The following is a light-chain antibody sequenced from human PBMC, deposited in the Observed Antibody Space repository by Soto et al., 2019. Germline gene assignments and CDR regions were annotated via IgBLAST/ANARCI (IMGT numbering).Light chain of an antibody. CDR3: MESVQLPWT. V-gene: IGKV2D-29*01. J-gene: IGKJ1*01. Sequence: DIVMTQTPLSLSVTPGQPASISCKSSQSLLHSDGKTYFYWYLQKPGHPPQLLIYEVSNRFSGGSDRVSGSGSGTSFNLKIRRVEAEDVGVDHCMESVQLPWTFGQGTKVEIK. CDR2: EVS. CDR1: QSLLHSDGKTY.